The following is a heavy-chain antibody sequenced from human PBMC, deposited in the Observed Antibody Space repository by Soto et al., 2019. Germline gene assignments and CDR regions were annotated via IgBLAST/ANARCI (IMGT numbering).Heavy chain of an antibody. CDR1: GGTCIGHT. J-gene: IGHJ4*02. CDR3: ARLRPPTSRTTVTMVRGVINGYFDY. CDR2: ITPIFGAS. D-gene: IGHD3-10*01. Sequence: QVQLVQSGAEVKKPGSSIKVSCKASGGTCIGHTFTWVRQAPGQGLEWMGGITPIFGASNYAQNFQGRVTITADESTSTVYTEMSILRSEDTAVDYCARLRPPTSRTTVTMVRGVINGYFDYWGQGTPVTVSS. V-gene: IGHV1-69*01.